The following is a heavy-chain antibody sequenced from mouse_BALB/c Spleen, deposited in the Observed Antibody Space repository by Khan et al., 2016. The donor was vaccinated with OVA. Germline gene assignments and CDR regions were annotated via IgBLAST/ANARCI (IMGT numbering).Heavy chain of an antibody. CDR2: ISYSGVT. CDR1: GYSITSSYA. J-gene: IGHJ2*01. V-gene: IGHV3-2*02. D-gene: IGHD1-1*01. Sequence: EVQLQESGPGLVKPSQSLSLTCTVTGYSITSSYAWNWIRQFPGNKLDWLGHISYSGVTSYTPSLKSRISITRVTSKNQFFLQLNSVTTEDTATYYCARGNDYGYYFDYWGQGTTLTVSS. CDR3: ARGNDYGYYFDY.